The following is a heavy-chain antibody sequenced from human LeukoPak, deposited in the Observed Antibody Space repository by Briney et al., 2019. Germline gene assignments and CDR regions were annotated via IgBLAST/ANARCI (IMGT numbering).Heavy chain of an antibody. CDR3: ARGGTSGSLIY. V-gene: IGHV3-74*01. CDR2: INSDGGST. Sequence: TGGSLRLSCAASGFTFSNYWMHWVRQAPLKGLVWVSRINSDGGSTGYADSVKGRFTISRDNTKNTLYLQMNSLRAEDTALYYCARGGTSGSLIYWGQGTLVSVSS. J-gene: IGHJ4*02. CDR1: GFTFSNYW. D-gene: IGHD1-26*01.